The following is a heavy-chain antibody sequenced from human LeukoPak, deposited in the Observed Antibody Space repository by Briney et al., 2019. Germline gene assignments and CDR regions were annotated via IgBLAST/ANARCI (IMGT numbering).Heavy chain of an antibody. J-gene: IGHJ3*02. V-gene: IGHV3-23*01. CDR3: AKDREWELFSAFDI. D-gene: IGHD1-26*01. CDR2: ISGSGGST. Sequence: PGGSLRLSCAASGFTFSSYAMSWVRQAPGKGLDWVSGISGSGGSTYYADSVKGRFAISRDNSKNTLYLQMNSLRAEDTAVYYCAKDREWELFSAFDIWGQGTMVTVSS. CDR1: GFTFSSYA.